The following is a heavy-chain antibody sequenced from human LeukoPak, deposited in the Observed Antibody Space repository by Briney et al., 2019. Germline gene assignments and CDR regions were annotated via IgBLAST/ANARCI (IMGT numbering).Heavy chain of an antibody. CDR1: GFTFSSYA. Sequence: GGSLRLSCAASGFTFSSYAMSWVRQAPGKGLEWVSGISWSSGSIGCADSVKGRFTISRDNAKNSLYLQMNSLRAEDTALYYCASVGAGPFDYWGQGTLVTVSS. J-gene: IGHJ4*02. V-gene: IGHV3-9*01. CDR2: ISWSSGSI. CDR3: ASVGAGPFDY. D-gene: IGHD1-26*01.